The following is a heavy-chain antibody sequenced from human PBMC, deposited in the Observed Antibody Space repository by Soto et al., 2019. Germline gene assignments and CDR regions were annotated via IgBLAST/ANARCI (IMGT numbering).Heavy chain of an antibody. V-gene: IGHV1-46*02. CDR1: GYTFKSYY. CDR3: VAEPAFTSWTDV. D-gene: IGHD2-2*01. Sequence: ASMKVSCKTSGYTFKSYYIHWVRQAPGEGLEWMALISPNGVETFYAQKFQGRVTLTRDTSTSTVNMELSSLGSEDTAQYYCVAEPAFTSWTDVWCQAT. CDR2: ISPNGVET. J-gene: IGHJ6*02.